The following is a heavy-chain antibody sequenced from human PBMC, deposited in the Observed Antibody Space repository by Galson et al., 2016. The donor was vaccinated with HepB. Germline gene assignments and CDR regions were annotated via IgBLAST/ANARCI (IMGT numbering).Heavy chain of an antibody. CDR3: ARGRQRLPAYYYYYMDV. D-gene: IGHD2-15*01. CDR1: GFTFNSYT. Sequence: SLRLSCAASGFTFNSYTMNWVRQAPGKALEWVASVSGPSFYIFYTDSVKGRFTISRDNAINSLFLQMHDLRPEDTAVYYCARGRQRLPAYYYYYMDVWGKGTTVTVSS. CDR2: VSGPSFYI. J-gene: IGHJ6*03. V-gene: IGHV3-21*01.